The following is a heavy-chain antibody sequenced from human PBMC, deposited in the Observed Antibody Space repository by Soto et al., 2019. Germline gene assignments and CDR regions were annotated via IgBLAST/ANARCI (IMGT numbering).Heavy chain of an antibody. Sequence: PGGSLRLSGAASGFTFSSYAISWVRQAPGKGLKWISSISGSGTSTYYADSVKGRFTISRDNSKNTMYLQMNSLRAEDKALYFCAKENTPDYGDYVDYWGQGTLVAVSS. CDR3: AKENTPDYGDYVDY. V-gene: IGHV3-23*01. CDR1: GFTFSSYA. J-gene: IGHJ4*02. D-gene: IGHD4-17*01. CDR2: ISGSGTST.